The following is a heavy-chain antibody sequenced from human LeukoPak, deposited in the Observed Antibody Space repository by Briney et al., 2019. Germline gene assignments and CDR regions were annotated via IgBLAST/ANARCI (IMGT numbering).Heavy chain of an antibody. CDR2: ISSDGSST. V-gene: IGHV3-74*01. J-gene: IGHJ6*02. D-gene: IGHD3-10*01. CDR3: ARDYGRSRDYGMDV. CDR1: GFTFSSSA. Sequence: GGSLRLSCAASGFTFSSSAMSWVRQAPGKGLVWVSRISSDGSSTTYADSVKGRFTISRDNAKNTLYLQMNSLRAEDTAVYYCARDYGRSRDYGMDVWGQGTTVTVSS.